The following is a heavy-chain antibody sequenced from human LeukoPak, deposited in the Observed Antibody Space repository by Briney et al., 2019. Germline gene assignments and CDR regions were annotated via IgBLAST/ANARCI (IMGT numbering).Heavy chain of an antibody. CDR2: IIPILGTA. Sequence: GASVKVSCKASGGTFSSYAISWVRQAPGQGLEWMGGIIPILGTANYAQKFQGRVTITTDESTSTAYMELSSLRSEDTAVYYCARGVNYDFFDYWGQGTLVTVSS. V-gene: IGHV1-69*05. CDR1: GGTFSSYA. CDR3: ARGVNYDFFDY. J-gene: IGHJ4*02. D-gene: IGHD3-3*01.